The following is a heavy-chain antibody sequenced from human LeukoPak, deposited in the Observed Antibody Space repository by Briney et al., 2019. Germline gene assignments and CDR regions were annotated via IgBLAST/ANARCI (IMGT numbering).Heavy chain of an antibody. CDR1: GGSISSYY. Sequence: SETLSLTCTVSGGSISSYYWSWIRQPPGKGLEWIGYIYYSGSTNYKPSLKSRVTISVDTSKNQFSLKLSSATAADTAVYYCARGGYYGSGNDFRFDPWGQGTLVTVSS. D-gene: IGHD3-10*01. CDR3: ARGGYYGSGNDFRFDP. V-gene: IGHV4-59*01. CDR2: IYYSGST. J-gene: IGHJ5*02.